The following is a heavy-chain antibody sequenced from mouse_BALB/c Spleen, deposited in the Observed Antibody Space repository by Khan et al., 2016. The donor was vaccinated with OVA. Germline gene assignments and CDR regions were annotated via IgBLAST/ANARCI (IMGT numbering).Heavy chain of an antibody. CDR3: ARTPINTVVATSDGFFDD. Sequence: EVQLLETGGGLVQPGGSLKLSCAASGFTFSSYAMSWVRQTPEKRLEWVATISSAGSYTYYHDSVKGRFTISRDNAKNTLYLQMSSLRSEDTAMEYSARTPINTVVATSDGFFDDWGEGTTVTVSS. J-gene: IGHJ1*01. CDR2: ISSAGSYT. D-gene: IGHD1-1*01. CDR1: GFTFSSYA. V-gene: IGHV5-9-3*01.